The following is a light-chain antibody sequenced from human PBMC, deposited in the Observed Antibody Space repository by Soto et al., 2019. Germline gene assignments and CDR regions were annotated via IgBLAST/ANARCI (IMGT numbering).Light chain of an antibody. J-gene: IGKJ4*01. CDR2: GAS. CDR1: QSASSSY. Sequence: EIVLTQSRGTLSLSPGERATLSWRASQSASSSYLAWYQQKPGQAPRLLIYGASSRATGIPDRFSGSGSGTDFTLTISRLEPEDFAVYYCQQYGGSPLTFGGGTKVEIK. CDR3: QQYGGSPLT. V-gene: IGKV3-20*01.